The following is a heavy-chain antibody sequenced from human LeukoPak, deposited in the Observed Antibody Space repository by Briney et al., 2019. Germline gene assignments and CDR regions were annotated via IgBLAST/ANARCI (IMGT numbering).Heavy chain of an antibody. V-gene: IGHV3-21*01. D-gene: IGHD3-22*01. CDR3: ASGYYDSSGSPNWFDP. CDR1: GFTFSSYS. Sequence: AGGSLRLSCAASGFTFSSYSMNWVRQAPGKGLEWVSSVSSSSYIYYADSVKGRFTISRDNAKNSLYLQMNSLRAEDTAVYYCASGYYDSSGSPNWFDPWGQGTLVTVSS. CDR2: VSSSSYI. J-gene: IGHJ5*02.